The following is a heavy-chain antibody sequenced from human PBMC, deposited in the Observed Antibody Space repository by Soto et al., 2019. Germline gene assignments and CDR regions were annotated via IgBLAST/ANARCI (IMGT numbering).Heavy chain of an antibody. V-gene: IGHV3-21*01. D-gene: IGHD1-26*01. CDR2: ISSSSSYI. CDR1: GFTFSSYS. CDR3: ARDLELTFYYYYGMDV. Sequence: EVQLVESGGGLVKPGGSLRLSCAASGFTFSSYSMNWVRQAPGKGLEWVSSISSSSSYIYYADSVKGRFTISRDNAKKSLYLQMNSLRAEDTAVYYCARDLELTFYYYYGMDVWGQGTTVTGSS. J-gene: IGHJ6*02.